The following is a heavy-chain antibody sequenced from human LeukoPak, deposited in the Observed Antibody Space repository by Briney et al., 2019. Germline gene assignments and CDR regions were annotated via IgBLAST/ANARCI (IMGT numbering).Heavy chain of an antibody. CDR1: GFTFSSYW. V-gene: IGHV3-7*03. Sequence: GGSLRLSCAASGFTFSSYWMSWVRQAPGKELEWVANIKQDGSEKYYVDSVKGRFTISRDNAKNSLYLQMNSLRAEDTAVYYCASVTPTGLYYMDVWGKGTTVTISS. D-gene: IGHD1-14*01. CDR3: ASVTPTGLYYMDV. CDR2: IKQDGSEK. J-gene: IGHJ6*03.